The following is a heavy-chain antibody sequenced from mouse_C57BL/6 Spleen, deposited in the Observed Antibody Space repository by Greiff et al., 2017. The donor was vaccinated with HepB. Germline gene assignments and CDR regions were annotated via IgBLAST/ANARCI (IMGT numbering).Heavy chain of an antibody. CDR1: GYTFTSYW. V-gene: IGHV1-52*01. Sequence: QVQLQQPGAELVRPGSSVKLSCKASGYTFTSYWMHWVKQRPIQGLEWIGNIDPSDSETHYNQKFKDKATLTVDKSSSTAYMQLSSLTSEDSAVYDCARKGDDGAWFAYWGQGTLVTVSA. CDR3: ARKGDDGAWFAY. D-gene: IGHD2-3*01. CDR2: IDPSDSET. J-gene: IGHJ3*01.